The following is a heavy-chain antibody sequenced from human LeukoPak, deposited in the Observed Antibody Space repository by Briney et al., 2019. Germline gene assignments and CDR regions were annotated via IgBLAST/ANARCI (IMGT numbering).Heavy chain of an antibody. D-gene: IGHD3-10*01. V-gene: IGHV4-30-4*08. J-gene: IGHJ4*02. CDR2: IYYSGST. CDR3: ATDRARGGDSFDY. Sequence: ASETLSLTCTVSGGSISSGGYYWSWIRQHPGKGLEWIGYIYYSGSTYYNPSLKSRVTISGDTSKNQFSLNLSSVTAADTAVYYCATDRARGGDSFDYWGQGTLVTVSS. CDR1: GGSISSGGYY.